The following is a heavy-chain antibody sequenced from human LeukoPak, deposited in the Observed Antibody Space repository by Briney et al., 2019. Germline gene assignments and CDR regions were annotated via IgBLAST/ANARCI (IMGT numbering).Heavy chain of an antibody. V-gene: IGHV4-34*01. CDR1: GGSFSNYY. Sequence: SETLSLTCAVYGGSFSNYYWSWIRQPPGKGLEWIGEINDSGRANYNPSLMSRVTVSVDTSKNQFSLRLASVTATDTAVYYCARRWNYGRNYYIDVWGNGATVSVSS. J-gene: IGHJ6*03. CDR3: ARRWNYGRNYYIDV. CDR2: INDSGRA. D-gene: IGHD1-7*01.